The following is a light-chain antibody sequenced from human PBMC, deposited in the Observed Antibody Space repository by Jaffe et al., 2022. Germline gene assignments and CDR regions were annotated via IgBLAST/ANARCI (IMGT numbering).Light chain of an antibody. CDR2: QNN. CDR1: KLEQKF. V-gene: IGLV3-1*01. CDR3: QAWDSSTFVT. Sequence: SYELTQSPSVSVSPGQTASFTCFGDKLEQKFVCWYQQKPGQSPVLVIYQNNKRPSGIPERFSGSNSGNTATLTISGTQVMDEADYYCQAWDSSTFVTFGGGTKLTVL. J-gene: IGLJ2*01.